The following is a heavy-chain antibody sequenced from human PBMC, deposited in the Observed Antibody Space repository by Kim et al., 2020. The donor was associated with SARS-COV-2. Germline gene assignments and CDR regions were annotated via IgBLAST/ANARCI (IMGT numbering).Heavy chain of an antibody. CDR2: IYYTGST. CDR1: GGSISTSNW. J-gene: IGHJ4*02. D-gene: IGHD6-19*01. Sequence: SETLSLTCAVSGGSISTSNWWIWVRQLPGKGLEWIGEIYYTGSTNYNPSLKSRVTISVDTSQNQFSLKLTSVTAADTAMYFCARGDPSGWYYADYWGQGTLVTVSS. CDR3: ARGDPSGWYYADY. V-gene: IGHV4-4*02.